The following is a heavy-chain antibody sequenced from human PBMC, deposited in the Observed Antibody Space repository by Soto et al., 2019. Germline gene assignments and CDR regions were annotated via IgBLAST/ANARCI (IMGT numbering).Heavy chain of an antibody. CDR1: GFTFSRYA. D-gene: IGHD3-22*01. CDR2: ISGSGGST. J-gene: IGHJ4*02. CDR3: EKTCFDASSGHYCDY. V-gene: IGHV3-23*01. Sequence: GGSLRLSCAASGFTFSRYAMSWVRQAPGKGLEWVSAISGSGGSTYYADSVKGRITISRDNSKNTVFVQMNSMSAEDTAVYYCEKTCFDASSGHYCDYWGQGTLVTVSS.